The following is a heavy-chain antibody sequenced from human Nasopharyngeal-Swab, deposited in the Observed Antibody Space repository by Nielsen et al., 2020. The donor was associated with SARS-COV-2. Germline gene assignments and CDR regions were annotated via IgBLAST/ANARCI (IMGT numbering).Heavy chain of an antibody. CDR3: ARGGYNSYYYYYYYMDV. D-gene: IGHD1-1*01. CDR1: GCPISSYY. J-gene: IGHJ6*03. V-gene: IGHV4-59*01. CDR2: IYYSGST. Sequence: SETLSLTCTVSGCPISSYYWSWIPQPPGKGLEWIGYIYYSGSTNYNPSLKSRVTISVDTSKNQFSLKLSSVTAADTAVYYCARGGYNSYYYYYYYMDVWGKGTTVTVSS.